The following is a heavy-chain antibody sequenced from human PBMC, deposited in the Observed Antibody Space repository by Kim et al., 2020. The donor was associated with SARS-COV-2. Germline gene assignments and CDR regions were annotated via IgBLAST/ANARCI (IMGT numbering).Heavy chain of an antibody. V-gene: IGHV6-1*01. J-gene: IGHJ4*02. CDR2: TYYRSRWLN. D-gene: IGHD6-13*01. CDR1: GDSVSSNIAT. Sequence: SQTLPLTCVISGDSVSSNIATWNWVRQSPSRGLEWLGRTYYRSRWLNEYATSVKSRITINPDTPKNQFSLQLSSVTPEDTAVYYCARAAGGQSGLDFWGQGTLVTVSS. CDR3: ARAAGGQSGLDF.